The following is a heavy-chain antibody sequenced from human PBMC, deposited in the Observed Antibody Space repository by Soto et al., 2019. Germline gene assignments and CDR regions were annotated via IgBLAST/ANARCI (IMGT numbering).Heavy chain of an antibody. CDR2: ISSSGSTI. J-gene: IGHJ6*02. CDR3: ASDHRTPYYYYGMDV. Sequence: EVQLVESGGGLVQPGGSLRLSCAASGFTFSSYEMNWVRQAPGKGLEWVSYISSSGSTIYYADSVKGRFTISRDNAKNSLYLQMNSLRAEDTAVYYCASDHRTPYYYYGMDVWGQGTTVTVSS. V-gene: IGHV3-48*03. CDR1: GFTFSSYE.